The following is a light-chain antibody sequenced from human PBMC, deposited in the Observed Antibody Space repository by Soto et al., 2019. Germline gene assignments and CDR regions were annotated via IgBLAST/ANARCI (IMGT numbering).Light chain of an antibody. CDR3: SSFAGTNSRYV. J-gene: IGLJ1*01. CDR1: SSDVGGYNF. V-gene: IGLV2-8*01. CDR2: EVT. Sequence: QSALTQPPSASGSPGQSVTISCTGTSSDVGGYNFVSWYQQLPGKAPKLMIYEVTKRPSGVPDRFSGSKSGNTASLTVSGLQDEDEDDYYCSSFAGTNSRYVFGTGTKLTVL.